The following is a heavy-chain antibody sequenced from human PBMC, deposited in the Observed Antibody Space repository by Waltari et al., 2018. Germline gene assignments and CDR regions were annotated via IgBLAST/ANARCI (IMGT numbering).Heavy chain of an antibody. D-gene: IGHD1-7*01. J-gene: IGHJ4*02. CDR2: INPSGGST. Sequence: QVQLVQSGAEVKKPGASVKVSCKASGYTFTSYYMHWVRQAPGQGLEWMGKINPSGGSTSYAQKFQGRVTMTRDTSTSTVYMELSRLRSDDTAVYYCARDRGGDWNYYRFDYWGQGTLVTVSS. V-gene: IGHV1-46*01. CDR1: GYTFTSYY. CDR3: ARDRGGDWNYYRFDY.